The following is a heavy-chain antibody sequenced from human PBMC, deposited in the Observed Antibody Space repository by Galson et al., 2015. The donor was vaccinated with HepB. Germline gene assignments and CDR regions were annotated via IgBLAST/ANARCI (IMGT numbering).Heavy chain of an antibody. CDR2: INPSGGYT. Sequence: SVKVSCKASGYTFTSYYMHWVRQAPGQGLEWMGMINPSGGYTMYAQRFQGRVTMTRDTSTSTVYMELSSLRSEDTAVYFCARITYRNDALDIWGQGTMVTVSS. D-gene: IGHD5-18*01. CDR1: GYTFTSYY. J-gene: IGHJ3*02. V-gene: IGHV1-46*01. CDR3: ARITYRNDALDI.